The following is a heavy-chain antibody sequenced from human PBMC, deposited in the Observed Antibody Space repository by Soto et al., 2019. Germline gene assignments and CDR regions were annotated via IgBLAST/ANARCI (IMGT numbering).Heavy chain of an antibody. J-gene: IGHJ4*02. V-gene: IGHV1-69*13. D-gene: IGHD5-12*01. CDR2: IIPIFGTA. CDR3: ARGIRDGYNPFFDY. Sequence: GASVKVSCKASGGTFSSYAISWVRQAPGQGLEWMGGIIPIFGTANYAQKFQGRVTITADESTSTAYMELSSLRSEDTAVYYCARGIRDGYNPFFDYWGQGTLVTVPQ. CDR1: GGTFSSYA.